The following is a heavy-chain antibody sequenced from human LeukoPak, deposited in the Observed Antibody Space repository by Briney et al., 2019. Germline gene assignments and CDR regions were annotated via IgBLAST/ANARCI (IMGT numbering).Heavy chain of an antibody. D-gene: IGHD2-15*01. CDR3: AKYCSGATCSGY. CDR2: IKESGDIT. V-gene: IGHV3-23*01. CDR1: GFTFSCYS. J-gene: IGHJ4*02. Sequence: GGSLRLSCAASGFTFSCYSMCWVRQAPGKGPEWVSGIKESGDITYYADSVKGRFTISRDNSKNTLYLQMNSLRAEDTAKYYCAKYCSGATCSGYWGQGTLVTVSS.